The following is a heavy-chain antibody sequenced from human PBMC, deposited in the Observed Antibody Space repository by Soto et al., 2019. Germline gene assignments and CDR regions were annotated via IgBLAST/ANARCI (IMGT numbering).Heavy chain of an antibody. CDR3: AREIIPLTTDWYFDL. V-gene: IGHV4-30-4*01. CDR1: GGSISGGSYY. Sequence: QVQLQESGPGLVKPSETLSLTCTVSGGSISGGSYYWSWIRQPPGKGLEWIGYTYDSGSTYYNPSLKSRISISIDTSKNQFSLRLTSVTAADTAVYYCAREIIPLTTDWYFDLWGRGTLVTVSS. CDR2: TYDSGST. D-gene: IGHD4-17*01. J-gene: IGHJ2*01.